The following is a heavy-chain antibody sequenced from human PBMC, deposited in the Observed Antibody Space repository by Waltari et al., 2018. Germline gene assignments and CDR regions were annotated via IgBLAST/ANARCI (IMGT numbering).Heavy chain of an antibody. CDR3: ARVGAVGYSSYYYYGMDV. Sequence: QVQLQQWGAGLLKPSETLSLTCAVYGGSFSGYYWSWIRQPPGKGLEWIGEINHSGSTNYNPSLKSRVTISVDTSKNQFSLKLSSVTAADTAVYYCARVGAVGYSSYYYYGMDVWGQGTTVTVSS. CDR1: GGSFSGYY. V-gene: IGHV4-34*01. CDR2: INHSGST. J-gene: IGHJ6*02. D-gene: IGHD1-26*01.